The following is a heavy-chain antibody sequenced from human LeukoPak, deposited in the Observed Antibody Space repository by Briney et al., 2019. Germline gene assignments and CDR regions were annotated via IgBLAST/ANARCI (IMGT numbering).Heavy chain of an antibody. V-gene: IGHV1-18*01. Sequence: GASVKVSCKASGYTFTSYGISWVRQAPGQGLGWMGWISAYNGNTNYAQKLQGRVTMTTDTSTSTAYMELRSLRSDDTAVYYCARSPRDIVLMVYARDPLDYYGMDVWGQGTTVTVSS. CDR2: ISAYNGNT. CDR3: ARSPRDIVLMVYARDPLDYYGMDV. CDR1: GYTFTSYG. J-gene: IGHJ6*02. D-gene: IGHD2-8*01.